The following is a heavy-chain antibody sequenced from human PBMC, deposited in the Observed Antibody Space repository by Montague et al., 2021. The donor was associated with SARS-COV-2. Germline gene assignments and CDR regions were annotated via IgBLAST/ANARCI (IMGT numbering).Heavy chain of an antibody. CDR2: ISHTESA. J-gene: IGHJ6*02. Sequence: SETLSLTYTVSSGSISNYYWSWIRQPPGKGLEWIGIISHTESANXXPSLESRVSISIDPSKSQFSLRVRSVTAADTAVYYCARSVQFAYGLDVWGQGTTVTISS. V-gene: IGHV4-59*08. CDR1: SGSISNYY. CDR3: ARSVQFAYGLDV. D-gene: IGHD3-16*01.